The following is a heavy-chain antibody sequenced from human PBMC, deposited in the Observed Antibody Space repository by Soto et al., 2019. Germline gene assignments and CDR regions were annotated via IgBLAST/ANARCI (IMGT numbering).Heavy chain of an antibody. J-gene: IGHJ5*02. CDR1: GGSVSSGDYY. Sequence: SETLSLTCTVSGGSVSSGDYYWSWIRQPPGKGLEYIGYIYYTGSTYYNPSPKSRVTISVDTSKNQFSLKLSSVTAADTAVYYCARDSYTSRRLGAHWFDPWGQGTLVTVS. V-gene: IGHV4-30-4*01. CDR3: ARDSYTSRRLGAHWFDP. D-gene: IGHD7-27*01. CDR2: IYYTGST.